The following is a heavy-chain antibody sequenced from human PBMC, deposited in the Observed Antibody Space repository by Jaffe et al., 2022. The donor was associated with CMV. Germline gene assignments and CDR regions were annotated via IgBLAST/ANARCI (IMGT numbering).Heavy chain of an antibody. CDR3: ARVDSGYVGGHGYLPNYYYYYMDV. CDR1: GGSISSSNW. V-gene: IGHV4-4*02. Sequence: QVQLQESGPGLVKPSGTLSLTCAVSGGSISSSNWWSWVRQPPGKGLEWIGEIYHSGSTNYNPSLKSRVTISVDKSKNQFSLKLSSVTAADTAVYYCARVDSGYVGGHGYLPNYYYYYMDVWGKGTTVTVSS. D-gene: IGHD5-12*01. J-gene: IGHJ6*03. CDR2: IYHSGST.